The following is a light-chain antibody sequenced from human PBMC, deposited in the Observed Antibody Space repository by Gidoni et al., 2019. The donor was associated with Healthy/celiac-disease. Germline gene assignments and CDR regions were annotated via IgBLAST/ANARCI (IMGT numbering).Light chain of an antibody. CDR3: QSADSSGTSSDVV. Sequence: SYELTQPPSVSVSPGQTARITCPGDALPKQYAYWYQQKPGQAPVLVIYKDSERPSWISERFSGSSSGTTVTLASSGVQAADEADYYCQSADSSGTSSDVVFGGGPKLTVL. J-gene: IGLJ2*01. CDR1: ALPKQY. V-gene: IGLV3-25*03. CDR2: KDS.